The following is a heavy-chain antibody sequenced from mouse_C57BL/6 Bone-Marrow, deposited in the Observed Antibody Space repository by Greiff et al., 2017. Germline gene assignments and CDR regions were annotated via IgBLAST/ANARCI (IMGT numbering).Heavy chain of an antibody. V-gene: IGHV14-4*01. J-gene: IGHJ3*01. Sequence: EVKLQESGAELVRPGASVKLSCTASGFNIKDDYMHWVKQRPEQGLEWIGWIDPENGDTEYASKFQGKATITVDTSSNTAYLQLSSLTSEATAVYYCTGIAYWGQGTLVTVSA. CDR2: IDPENGDT. CDR1: GFNIKDDY. CDR3: TGIAY.